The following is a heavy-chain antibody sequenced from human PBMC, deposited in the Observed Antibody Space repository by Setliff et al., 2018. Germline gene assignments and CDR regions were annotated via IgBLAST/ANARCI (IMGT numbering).Heavy chain of an antibody. CDR1: GYTFTSHY. Sequence: GASVKVSCKASGYTFTSHYMHWVRQAPGLGLEWMGTINPSSGRTSYAQKFQGRVTMTRDTSTSTVYMDMSSLRPEDTAVYYCARDVFPYHYEGAFDIWGQGTMVTVSS. CDR2: INPSSGRT. J-gene: IGHJ3*02. D-gene: IGHD3-22*01. CDR3: ARDVFPYHYEGAFDI. V-gene: IGHV1-46*01.